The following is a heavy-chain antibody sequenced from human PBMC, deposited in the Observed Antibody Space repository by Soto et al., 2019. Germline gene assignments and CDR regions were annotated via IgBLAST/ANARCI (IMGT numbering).Heavy chain of an antibody. V-gene: IGHV3-74*01. CDR2: INGDGIST. CDR3: ARISQGTYCRGGNCYSDY. CDR1: GFTFSSYW. J-gene: IGHJ4*02. Sequence: LRLSCAASGFTFSSYWMHWVRQDPEKGLVWVSRINGDGISTSYADSVKGRFTISRDNAKDTLYLHMNSLGAEDTAVYYCARISQGTYCRGGNCYSDYWGQGTLVTVSS. D-gene: IGHD2-15*01.